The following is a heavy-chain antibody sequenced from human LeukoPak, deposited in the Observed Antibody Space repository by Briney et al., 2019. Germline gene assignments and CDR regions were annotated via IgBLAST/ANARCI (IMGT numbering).Heavy chain of an antibody. D-gene: IGHD6-13*01. V-gene: IGHV3-21*01. CDR3: AREIAAADPFDY. CDR1: GFTFSSYS. CDR2: ISSSSSYI. Sequence: PGGSLRLSCAASGFTFSSYSMNWVRQAPGKGLEWVSSISSSSSYIYYADSVKGRFTISRDNAKNSLYLQMNSLRAEDTAVYYCAREIAAADPFDYWGQRTLVTVSS. J-gene: IGHJ4*02.